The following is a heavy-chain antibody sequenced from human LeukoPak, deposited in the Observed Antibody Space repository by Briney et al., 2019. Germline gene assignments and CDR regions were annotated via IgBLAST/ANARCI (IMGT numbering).Heavy chain of an antibody. CDR3: AKDGIAAAYYYYMDV. D-gene: IGHD6-13*01. CDR1: GFTLDDYA. V-gene: IGHV3-9*01. CDR2: ISWNSGSI. Sequence: GRSLRLSCAASGFTLDDYAMHWVRQAPGKGLEWVSGISWNSGSIGYADSVKGRFTISRDNAKNSLYLQMNSLRAEDTALYYCAKDGIAAAYYYYMDVWGKGTTVTVSS. J-gene: IGHJ6*03.